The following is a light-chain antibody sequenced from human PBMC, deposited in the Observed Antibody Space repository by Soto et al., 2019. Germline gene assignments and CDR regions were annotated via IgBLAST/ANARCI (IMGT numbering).Light chain of an antibody. J-gene: IGKJ2*01. CDR3: HQYGNSPYT. V-gene: IGKV3-20*01. CDR2: DAV. CDR1: QSLRSN. Sequence: EIVVTQSPVTLSVSPGETVTLSCRASQSLRSNLAWYQQKPGQAPRLLIYDAVNRTTGIPDRFSGGGSGTHFTLTISSLEPEDVAVYYCHQYGNSPYTFGQGTKVDIK.